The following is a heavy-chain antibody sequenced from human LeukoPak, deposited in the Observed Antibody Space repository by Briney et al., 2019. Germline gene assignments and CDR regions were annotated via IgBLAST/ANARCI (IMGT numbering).Heavy chain of an antibody. D-gene: IGHD2-15*01. J-gene: IGHJ5*02. CDR2: IMPIFGTA. Sequence: SVKVSCKASGGTFRSYVISWVRQAPGQGLEWMGGIMPIFGTAKYAQKFQGRVTITTDESTNTAYMELSSLRSEDTAVYYCARYTHLYNWFDPWGQGTLVTVSS. V-gene: IGHV1-69*05. CDR3: ARYTHLYNWFDP. CDR1: GGTFRSYV.